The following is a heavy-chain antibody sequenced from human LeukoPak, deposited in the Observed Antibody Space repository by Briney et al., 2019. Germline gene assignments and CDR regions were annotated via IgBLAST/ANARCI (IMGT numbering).Heavy chain of an antibody. D-gene: IGHD3-22*01. V-gene: IGHV3-30*02. CDR3: AKFAGRYYYDSSGYYFDY. Sequence: PGGSLRLSCAASGFTFSSYGMHWVRQAPGKGLEWVAFIRYDGSNKYYADSVKGRFTISRDNSKNTLYLQMNSLRAEDTAVYYCAKFAGRYYYDSSGYYFDYWGQGTLVTVSS. J-gene: IGHJ4*02. CDR1: GFTFSSYG. CDR2: IRYDGSNK.